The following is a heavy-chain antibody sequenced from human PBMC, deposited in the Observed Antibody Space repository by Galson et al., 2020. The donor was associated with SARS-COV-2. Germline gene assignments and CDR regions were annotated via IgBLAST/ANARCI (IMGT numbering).Heavy chain of an antibody. J-gene: IGHJ6*03. CDR2: ISSSSSYI. Sequence: GESLKISCAASGFTFSSYSMNWVRQAPGKGLEWVSSISSSSSYIYYADSVKGRFTISRDNAKNSLYLQMNSLRAEDTAVYYCARDQPCSGGSCYYYYYMDVWGKGTTVTVSS. D-gene: IGHD2-15*01. V-gene: IGHV3-21*01. CDR1: GFTFSSYS. CDR3: ARDQPCSGGSCYYYYYMDV.